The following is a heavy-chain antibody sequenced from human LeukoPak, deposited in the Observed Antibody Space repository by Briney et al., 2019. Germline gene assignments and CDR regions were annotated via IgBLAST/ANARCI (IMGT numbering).Heavy chain of an antibody. CDR1: GFTFSDSA. CDR2: IEKQYNLFVT. V-gene: IGHV3-73*01. J-gene: IGHJ5*02. Sequence: GGPLRLSCVASGFTFSDSAIHWVRQSSGEGLEWVGHIEKQYNLFVTAIAALLTGRFTDSRDDSKNTAYLYMNSLKTEDTALYYCTRDSGTSNWFDPWGQGTLVTVSS. CDR3: TRDSGTSNWFDP. D-gene: IGHD1-26*01.